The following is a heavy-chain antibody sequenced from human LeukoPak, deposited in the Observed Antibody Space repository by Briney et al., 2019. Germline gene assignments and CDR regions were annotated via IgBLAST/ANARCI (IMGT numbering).Heavy chain of an antibody. CDR2: MNPNSGST. CDR1: GYTFTSYD. D-gene: IGHD5-12*01. V-gene: IGHV1-8*01. J-gene: IGHJ5*02. Sequence: GASVKVSCKVSGYTFTSYDINWVRQATGQGLEWMGGMNPNSGSTGYAQKFQGRVTMTRNTSISTAYMELSSLRSEATAVYYCARGRSGSPPSWWFDPWGQGPLVTVSS. CDR3: ARGRSGSPPSWWFDP.